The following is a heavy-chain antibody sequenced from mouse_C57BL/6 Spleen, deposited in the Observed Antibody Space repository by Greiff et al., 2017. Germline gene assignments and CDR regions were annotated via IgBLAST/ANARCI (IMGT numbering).Heavy chain of an antibody. CDR1: GYAFSSYW. V-gene: IGHV1-80*01. J-gene: IGHJ2*01. CDR2: IYPGDGDT. CDR3: ATLTTVVAKGDYFDY. Sequence: QVQLKESGAELVKPGASVQISCKASGYAFSSYWMNWVKQRPGKGLEWIGQIYPGDGDTNYNGKFKGKATLTADKSSSTAYMQLSSLTSEDSAVYFCATLTTVVAKGDYFDYWGQGTTLTVSS. D-gene: IGHD1-1*01.